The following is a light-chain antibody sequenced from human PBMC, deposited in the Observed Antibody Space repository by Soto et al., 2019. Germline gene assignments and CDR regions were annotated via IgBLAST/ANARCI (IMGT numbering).Light chain of an antibody. Sequence: DIQMTQSPYSLSASVWGGVSITCRASQNIRTYLNWYQQKPGQPPKLLIYWASTRHSGVPDRFSGSGSGTDFTLTINSLQAEDVAVYYCQQYYSTPWTFGQGTKVDIK. CDR1: QNIRTY. CDR2: WAS. CDR3: QQYYSTPWT. J-gene: IGKJ1*01. V-gene: IGKV4-1*01.